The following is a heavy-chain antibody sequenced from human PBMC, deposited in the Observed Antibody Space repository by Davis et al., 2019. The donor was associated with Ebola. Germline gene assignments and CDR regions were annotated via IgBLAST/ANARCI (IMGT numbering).Heavy chain of an antibody. CDR3: ARGLVFGVVTLYYYGMDV. CDR1: GGSISSGGYS. V-gene: IGHV4-34*01. J-gene: IGHJ6*02. D-gene: IGHD3-3*01. CDR2: INHSGST. Sequence: SETLSLTCAVSGGSISSGGYSWSWIRQPPGKGLEWIGEINHSGSTNYNPSLKSRVTISVDTSKNQFSLKLSSVTAADTAVYYCARGLVFGVVTLYYYGMDVWGQGTTVTVSS.